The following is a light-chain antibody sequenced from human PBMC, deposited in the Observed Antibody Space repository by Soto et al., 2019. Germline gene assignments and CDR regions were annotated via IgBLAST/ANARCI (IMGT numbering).Light chain of an antibody. CDR3: QQYNNWWT. CDR2: GAS. V-gene: IGKV3-15*01. CDR1: QTVNSR. J-gene: IGKJ1*01. Sequence: ETVLSQATATLSSSPGERATLSCRACQTVNSRLAWYQHKPGQAPRLLIYGASTRATGIPARFSGSGSGTEFTLTISSLQSEDFAVYYCQQYNNWWTLGQGTKVDIK.